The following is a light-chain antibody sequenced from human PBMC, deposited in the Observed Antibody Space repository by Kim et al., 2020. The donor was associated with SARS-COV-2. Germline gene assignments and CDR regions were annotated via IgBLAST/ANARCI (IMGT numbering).Light chain of an antibody. Sequence: AFGQTVRITCQGDSLRSYDASWYQQKPGQAPVLVIYGKNNRPSGIPDRFSGSSSGNTASLTITGAQAEDEADYYCNSRDSSGNHYVFGTGTKVTVL. CDR2: GKN. J-gene: IGLJ1*01. CDR3: NSRDSSGNHYV. CDR1: SLRSYD. V-gene: IGLV3-19*01.